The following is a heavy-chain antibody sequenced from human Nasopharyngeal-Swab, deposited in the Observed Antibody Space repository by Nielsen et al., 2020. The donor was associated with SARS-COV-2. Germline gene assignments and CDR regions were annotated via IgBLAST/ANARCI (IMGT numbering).Heavy chain of an antibody. V-gene: IGHV1-46*01. CDR1: GYTFTSYY. Sequence: ASVKVSCKASGYTFTSYYMHWVRQAPGQGLEWMGIINPSGGSTSYAQKFQGRVTMTRDTSTSTVYMELSSLRSEDTAVYYCARDRVNTVTTVEPPFWKSYYYYGMDVWGQGTTVTVSS. CDR3: ARDRVNTVTTVEPPFWKSYYYYGMDV. D-gene: IGHD4-17*01. J-gene: IGHJ6*02. CDR2: INPSGGST.